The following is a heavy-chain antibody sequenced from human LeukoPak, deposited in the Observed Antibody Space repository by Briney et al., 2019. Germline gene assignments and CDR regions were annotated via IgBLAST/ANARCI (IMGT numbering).Heavy chain of an antibody. J-gene: IGHJ4*02. CDR1: GFTFSSYA. D-gene: IGHD2-2*01. V-gene: IGHV3-53*01. Sequence: GGSLRLSCAASGFTFSSYAMSWVRQAPGKGLEWVSVIYSGGSTYYADSVKGRFTISRDNSKNTLYLQMNSLRAEDTAVYYCARAQCSSTSCYYGYWGQGTLVTVSS. CDR2: IYSGGST. CDR3: ARAQCSSTSCYYGY.